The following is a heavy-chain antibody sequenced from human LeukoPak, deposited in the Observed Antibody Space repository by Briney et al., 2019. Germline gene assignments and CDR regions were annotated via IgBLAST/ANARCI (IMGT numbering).Heavy chain of an antibody. CDR2: ISSSSSTI. Sequence: GGSLRLSCVASGFTFSSYSMNWVRQAPGKGLEWVSYISSSSSTIYYADSVKGRFTISRDNAKNSLYLQMNSLRAEDTAVYYCARGPFLEWTSVNWFDPWGQGTLVTVSS. CDR1: GFTFSSYS. V-gene: IGHV3-48*04. J-gene: IGHJ5*02. D-gene: IGHD3-3*01. CDR3: ARGPFLEWTSVNWFDP.